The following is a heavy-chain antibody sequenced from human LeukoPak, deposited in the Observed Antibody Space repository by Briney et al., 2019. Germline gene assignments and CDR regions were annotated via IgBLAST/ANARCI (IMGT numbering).Heavy chain of an antibody. CDR1: GFTFSSYA. J-gene: IGHJ3*02. CDR3: AKIPVFGVVTLDAFDI. V-gene: IGHV3-23*01. CDR2: ISGSGGST. D-gene: IGHD3-3*01. Sequence: PGGSLRLSCAASGFTFSSYAMSWVRQAPGKGLEWVSAISGSGGSTYYADSVKGRFTISRDNSKNTLYLQMNSLRAEDTAVYYCAKIPVFGVVTLDAFDIWGQGTMVTVSS.